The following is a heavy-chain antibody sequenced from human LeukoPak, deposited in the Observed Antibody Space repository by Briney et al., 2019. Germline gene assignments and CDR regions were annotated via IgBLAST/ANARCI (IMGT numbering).Heavy chain of an antibody. D-gene: IGHD1-26*01. CDR3: ARGGSRVGATTAHDAFDI. V-gene: IGHV1-18*01. Sequence: ASVKVSCKASGYTFTSYGISWVRQAPGQGLEWMGWINAYNGNTNYAQKLQGRVTMTTDTSTSTAYMELRSLRSDDTAVYYCARGGSRVGATTAHDAFDIWGQGTMVTVSS. J-gene: IGHJ3*02. CDR1: GYTFTSYG. CDR2: INAYNGNT.